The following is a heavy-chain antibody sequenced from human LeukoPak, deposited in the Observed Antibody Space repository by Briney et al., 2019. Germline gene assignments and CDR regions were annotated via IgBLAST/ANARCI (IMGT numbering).Heavy chain of an antibody. CDR1: GFTFSNAW. V-gene: IGHV3-15*01. CDR3: TTDLIPPDYYYDSSGYPRTGHFDY. CDR2: IKSKTDGGTT. D-gene: IGHD3-22*01. J-gene: IGHJ4*01. Sequence: GGSLRLSCAASGFTFSNAWMSWVRQAPGKGLEWVGRIKSKTDGGTTDYAAPVKGRFTISRDDSKNTLYLQMNSLKTEDTAVYYCTTDLIPPDYYYDSSGYPRTGHFDYGGQEPWSPSPQ.